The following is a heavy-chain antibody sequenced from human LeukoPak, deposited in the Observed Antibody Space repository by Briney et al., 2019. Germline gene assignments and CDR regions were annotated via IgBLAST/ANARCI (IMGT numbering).Heavy chain of an antibody. D-gene: IGHD3-10*01. V-gene: IGHV4-59*12. CDR3: AKSNGYGLVDI. CDR2: IYYSGTT. J-gene: IGHJ3*02. CDR1: GGSISNYY. Sequence: SETLSLTCIVSGGSISNYYWSWIWQPPGKGLEWIASIYYSGTTNYNPTLKSRVTISLDTSRNQFSLKLDSVTAADTAVYYCAKSNGYGLVDIWGQGTMVTVSS.